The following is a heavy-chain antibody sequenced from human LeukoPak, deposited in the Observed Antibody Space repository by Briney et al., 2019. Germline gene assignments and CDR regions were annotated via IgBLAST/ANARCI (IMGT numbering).Heavy chain of an antibody. CDR2: INPNSGNT. CDR1: GYTFTSYD. CDR3: ARVGGSYLFDAFDI. J-gene: IGHJ3*02. V-gene: IGHV1-8*01. D-gene: IGHD1-26*01. Sequence: ASVKVSCKASGYTFTSYDINWVRQATGQGLEWMGWINPNSGNTGYAQKFQGRVTMTRNTSISTAYMELSSLRSEDTAVYYCARVGGSYLFDAFDIWGQGTMVTVSS.